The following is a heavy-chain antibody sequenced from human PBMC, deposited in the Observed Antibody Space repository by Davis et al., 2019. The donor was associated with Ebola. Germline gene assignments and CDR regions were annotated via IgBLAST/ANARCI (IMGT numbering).Heavy chain of an antibody. Sequence: SETLSLTCTVSGGSISSSYWRWIRQPPGKGLEWIGYIYYSGSTNYNPSLKSRVTISVDTSKNQFSLKLSSVTAADTAVYYCARHDGAVAVPGRGMDVWGQGTTVTVSS. V-gene: IGHV4-59*08. CDR2: IYYSGST. CDR3: ARHDGAVAVPGRGMDV. J-gene: IGHJ6*02. CDR1: GGSISSSY. D-gene: IGHD6-19*01.